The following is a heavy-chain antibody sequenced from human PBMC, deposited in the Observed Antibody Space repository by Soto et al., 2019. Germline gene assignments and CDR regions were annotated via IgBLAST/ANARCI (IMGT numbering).Heavy chain of an antibody. CDR1: GGTFSSYA. V-gene: IGHV1-69*13. CDR3: ARDSERAVATDDWFDP. CDR2: IIPIFGTA. D-gene: IGHD6-19*01. J-gene: IGHJ5*02. Sequence: GASVKVSCKASGGTFSSYAISWVRQAPGQGLEWMGGIIPIFGTANYAQKFQGRVTITADESTSTAYMELSSLRSEDTAVYYCARDSERAVATDDWFDPWGQGTLVTVSS.